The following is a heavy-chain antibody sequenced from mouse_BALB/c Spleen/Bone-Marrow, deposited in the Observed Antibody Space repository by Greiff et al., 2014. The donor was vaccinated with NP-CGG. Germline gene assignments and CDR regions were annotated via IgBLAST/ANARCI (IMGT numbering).Heavy chain of an antibody. CDR1: GFNIKDTY. D-gene: IGHD2-2*01. CDR3: ASYVYGYYFDY. CDR2: IDPANGNT. Sequence: EVNVVESGAELVKPGASVELSCTASGFNIKDTYMHWVKQRPEQGLEWIGRIDPANGNTKYNPKFQGKATITADTSSNTAYLQLSSLTSEDTAVYYCASYVYGYYFDYWGQGTTLTVSS. V-gene: IGHV14-3*02. J-gene: IGHJ2*01.